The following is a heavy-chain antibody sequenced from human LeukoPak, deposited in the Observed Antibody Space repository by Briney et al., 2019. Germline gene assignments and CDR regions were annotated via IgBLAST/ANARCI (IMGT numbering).Heavy chain of an antibody. V-gene: IGHV1-46*01. CDR3: ARRADSSGDQYNWFDP. D-gene: IGHD3-22*01. CDR2: IKPTTGST. CDR1: GSTFTSYY. J-gene: IGHJ5*02. Sequence: ASVKVSCKASGSTFTSYYMHWVRQAPGQGLEWMGIIKPTTGSTSYAQKFQGRVTMTRDTSTSTVYMELSSLRSEDTAVYYCARRADSSGDQYNWFDPWGQGTLVTVSS.